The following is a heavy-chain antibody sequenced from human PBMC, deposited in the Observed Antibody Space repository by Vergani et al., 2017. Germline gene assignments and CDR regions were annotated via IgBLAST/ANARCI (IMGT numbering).Heavy chain of an antibody. Sequence: EVQLVESGGGLVKPGGSLRLSCAASGFTFSSYSMNWVRQAPGKVLEWVSSISSSSSYIYYADSVKGRFTISRDNAKNSLYLQMNSLRAEDTAVYYCARAVGYYEDSSGSYWGQGTLVTVSS. D-gene: IGHD3-22*01. J-gene: IGHJ4*02. CDR2: ISSSSSYI. CDR1: GFTFSSYS. CDR3: ARAVGYYEDSSGSY. V-gene: IGHV3-21*01.